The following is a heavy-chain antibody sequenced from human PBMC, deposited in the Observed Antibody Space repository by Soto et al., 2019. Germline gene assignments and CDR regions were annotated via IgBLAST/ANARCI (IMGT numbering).Heavy chain of an antibody. CDR1: GYTFTSYG. CDR3: ARGHYYDSSGYYWPGAFDI. Sequence: ASVKVSCKASGYTFTSYGISWVRQAPGQGLEWMGWISAYNGNTNYAQKLQGRATMTTDTSTSTAYMELRSLRSDDTAVYYCARGHYYDSSGYYWPGAFDIWGQGTMVTVSS. D-gene: IGHD3-22*01. CDR2: ISAYNGNT. J-gene: IGHJ3*02. V-gene: IGHV1-18*04.